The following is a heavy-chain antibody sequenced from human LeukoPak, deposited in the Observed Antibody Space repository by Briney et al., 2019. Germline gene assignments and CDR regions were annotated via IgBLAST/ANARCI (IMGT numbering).Heavy chain of an antibody. CDR3: AIDPNWGTHS. CDR2: IGNNGGGI. Sequence: GGSLRLSCAASGFTFSTYTTYWVRHPPGKRLEWVSIIGNNGGGIHYADSVKGRFTISRDNFKNVLYLQMNSLRVEDTAVYYCAIDPNWGTHSWGQGVLVTVSS. D-gene: IGHD7-27*01. J-gene: IGHJ4*02. CDR1: GFTFSTYT. V-gene: IGHV3-23*01.